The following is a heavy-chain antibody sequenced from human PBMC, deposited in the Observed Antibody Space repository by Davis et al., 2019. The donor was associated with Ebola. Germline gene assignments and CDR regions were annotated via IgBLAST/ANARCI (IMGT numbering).Heavy chain of an antibody. Sequence: GSLRLSCAVYGGSFSGYYWSWIRQPPGKGLEWIGYIYHSGSTYYNPSLKSRVTISVDTSKNQFSLKLSSVTAADTAVYYCARHRNGPWYGGYYWGQGTLVTVSS. CDR3: ARHRNGPWYGGYY. J-gene: IGHJ4*02. D-gene: IGHD1-26*01. CDR2: IYHSGST. V-gene: IGHV4-34*01. CDR1: GGSFSGYY.